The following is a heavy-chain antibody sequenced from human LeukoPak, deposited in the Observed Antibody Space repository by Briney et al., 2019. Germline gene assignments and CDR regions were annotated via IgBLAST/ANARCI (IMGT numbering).Heavy chain of an antibody. V-gene: IGHV3-43*02. Sequence: GESLRLSCAASGFTFDDYAMHWVRQAPGKGLEWVAVINGAGGTTYYADSVKGRFTISRDNRKNSLYLQMNSLGTEDTALYYCVKRGNDNYFDGWGQGTLVTVSS. CDR1: GFTFDDYA. CDR3: VKRGNDNYFDG. CDR2: INGAGGTT. J-gene: IGHJ4*02.